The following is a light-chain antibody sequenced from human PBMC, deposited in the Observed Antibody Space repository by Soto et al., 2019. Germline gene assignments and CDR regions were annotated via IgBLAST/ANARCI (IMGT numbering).Light chain of an antibody. CDR3: TSYTSSSTYV. J-gene: IGLJ1*01. V-gene: IGLV2-14*01. CDR1: SSDVGDYNY. Sequence: QSALTQPASVSGSPGQSITISCTGTSSDVGDYNYVSWYQQHPGKAPKLMIYDVSNRPSGVSNRFSGSKSGNTASLTISGLQAEDKADYYCTSYTSSSTYVFGTGTKLTVL. CDR2: DVS.